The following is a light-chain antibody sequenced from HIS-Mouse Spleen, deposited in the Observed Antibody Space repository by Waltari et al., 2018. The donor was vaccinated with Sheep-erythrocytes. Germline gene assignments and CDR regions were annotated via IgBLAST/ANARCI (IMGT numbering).Light chain of an antibody. V-gene: IGLV1-51*01. CDR2: DNN. J-gene: IGLJ3*02. CDR3: GTWDSSLSAGV. Sequence: QSVLTQPPSVSAAPGQKVTISCSGSSPNIRHTYVSGYQQLPGTAPKLLIYDNNKRPSGIPDRFSGSKSGTSATLGITGLQTGDEADYYCGTWDSSLSAGVFGGGTKLTVL. CDR1: SPNIRHTY.